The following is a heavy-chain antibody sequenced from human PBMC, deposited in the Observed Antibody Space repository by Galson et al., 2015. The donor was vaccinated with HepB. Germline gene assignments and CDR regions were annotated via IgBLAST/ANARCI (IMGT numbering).Heavy chain of an antibody. Sequence: SLRLSCAASGFTFSSYWMNWVRQAPGKGLEWVAAIKQDGSENYYVDSVKGRFTISRDKAKNSMDLKMNSLRADDTAVYYCARGDGSIWYSYGGQGNLVTVSS. D-gene: IGHD6-13*01. CDR2: IKQDGSEN. CDR1: GFTFSSYW. J-gene: IGHJ4*02. V-gene: IGHV3-7*03. CDR3: ARGDGSIWYSY.